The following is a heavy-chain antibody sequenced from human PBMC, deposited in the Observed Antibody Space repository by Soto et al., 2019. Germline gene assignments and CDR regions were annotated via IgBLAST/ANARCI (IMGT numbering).Heavy chain of an antibody. Sequence: ASVKVSCKASGYTFTSYGISWVRQAPGQGLEWMGWISAYNGYTGYAQKFQGRVTMTRSTSISTAYMELSSLRSEDTAVYYCARGPGSSDWRDYYYYGMDVWGQGTTVTVSS. CDR2: ISAYNGYT. CDR3: ARGPGSSDWRDYYYYGMDV. V-gene: IGHV1-8*02. CDR1: GYTFTSYG. D-gene: IGHD6-19*01. J-gene: IGHJ6*02.